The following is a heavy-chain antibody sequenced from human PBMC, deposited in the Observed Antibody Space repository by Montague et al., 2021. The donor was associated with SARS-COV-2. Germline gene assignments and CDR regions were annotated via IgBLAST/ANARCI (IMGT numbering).Heavy chain of an antibody. CDR3: ARAGSQRFFEF. CDR1: SGSLRNYY. Sequence: SETLSLTCAVNSGSLRNYYWSWIRQPPGKGLEWIGEIRLPGGTNYDPSLKYRVTISLDTSNNHVSLNLNSVTTADTAVYFCARAGSQRFFEFWGRGTLVTVSS. J-gene: IGHJ2*01. D-gene: IGHD1-1*01. CDR2: IRLPGGT. V-gene: IGHV4-34*01.